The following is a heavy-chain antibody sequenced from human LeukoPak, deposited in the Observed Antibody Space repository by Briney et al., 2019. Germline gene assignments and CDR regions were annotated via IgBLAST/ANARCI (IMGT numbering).Heavy chain of an antibody. CDR2: ISAYNGNT. CDR1: GYTFTSYG. V-gene: IGHV1-18*01. D-gene: IGHD3-3*01. Sequence: ASVKVSCKASGYTFTSYGISWVRQAPGQGLEWMGWISAYNGNTNYAQQLQGRVTMTTDTSTSTAYMELRSLRSDDTAAYYCARGAFYDFWSGYFRWSNWFDPWGQGTLVTVSS. J-gene: IGHJ5*02. CDR3: ARGAFYDFWSGYFRWSNWFDP.